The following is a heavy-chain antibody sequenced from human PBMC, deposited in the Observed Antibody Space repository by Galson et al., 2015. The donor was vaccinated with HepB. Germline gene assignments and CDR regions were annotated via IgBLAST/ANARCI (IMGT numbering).Heavy chain of an antibody. CDR1: GGSISSSTYY. CDR2: FYYSGST. J-gene: IGHJ4*02. Sequence: SETLSLTCTVSGGSISSSTYYWGWVRQPPGKGLEWLGGFYYSGSTYYNPSLKRRVTISVDTSRNQFSLKLSSVTAADTAVYYCATSPYGDRLLHGAVSCWGQGTLVTVSS. CDR3: ATSPYGDRLLHGAVSC. D-gene: IGHD4-17*01. V-gene: IGHV4-39*01.